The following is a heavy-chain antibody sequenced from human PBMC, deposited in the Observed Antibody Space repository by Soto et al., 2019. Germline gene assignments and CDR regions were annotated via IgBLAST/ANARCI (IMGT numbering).Heavy chain of an antibody. J-gene: IGHJ3*02. V-gene: IGHV4-31*03. CDR1: GGSISSGGYY. D-gene: IGHD6-6*01. CDR2: IYYSGST. CDR3: ARETSWAFDI. Sequence: SETLSLTCTVSGGSISSGGYYWSWIRQYPGKGLEWIGYIYYSGSTYYNPSLETRVTISLDTSKNQFSLKLSSVTAADTDLYYCARETSWAFDIWGQGTMVPVSS.